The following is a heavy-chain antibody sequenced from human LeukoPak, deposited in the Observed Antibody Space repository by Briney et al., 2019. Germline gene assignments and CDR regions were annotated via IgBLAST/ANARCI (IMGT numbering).Heavy chain of an antibody. D-gene: IGHD2-15*01. V-gene: IGHV4-34*01. J-gene: IGHJ5*02. Sequence: PSESLCLTCAVYGWSFSGYYLSWIRQPPGKGLEWIAEINHSGSTNYNPSLKSRLTILVDTTNNQFPLKLSTVTTADAAVDYCSRRYSGGSFFDPWGEGALVTVSS. CDR3: SRRYSGGSFFDP. CDR1: GWSFSGYY. CDR2: INHSGST.